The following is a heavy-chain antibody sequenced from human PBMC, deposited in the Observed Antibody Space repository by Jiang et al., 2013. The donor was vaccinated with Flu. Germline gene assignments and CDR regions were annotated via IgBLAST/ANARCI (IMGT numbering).Heavy chain of an antibody. CDR2: INPSGGST. V-gene: IGHV1-46*01. CDR1: GDAFTSYH. D-gene: IGHD3-22*01. J-gene: IGHJ4*02. CDR3: ARDPFYDSSGYYYDY. Sequence: EVKKPGASLKVSCKASGDAFTSYHMHWVRQAPGQGLEWMGIINPSGGSTNYAQKFQGWVTMTRDTSISTAYMELSRLRSDDTAVYYCARDPFYDSSGYYYDYWGQGTLVTVSS.